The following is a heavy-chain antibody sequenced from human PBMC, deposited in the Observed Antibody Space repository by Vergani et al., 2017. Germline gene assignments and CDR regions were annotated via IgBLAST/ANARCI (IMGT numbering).Heavy chain of an antibody. V-gene: IGHV3-13*01. CDR3: ARAVSTTVGDPPGY. CDR2: IGTAGET. J-gene: IGHJ4*02. CDR1: GFTFSIYD. Sequence: EVQRVESGGGLVQPGGSLRLSCAASGFTFSIYDMHWVRQATGKGREGVSAIGTAGETYYPGSVKGRFTISRENAKNSLYLQMNSLRDGDTAIYYCARAVSTTVGDPPGYWGQGTLVTVSS. D-gene: IGHD4-23*01.